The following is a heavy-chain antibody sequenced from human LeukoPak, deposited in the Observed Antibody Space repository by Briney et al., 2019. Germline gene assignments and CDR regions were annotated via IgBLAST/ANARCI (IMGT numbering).Heavy chain of an antibody. J-gene: IGHJ4*02. CDR2: ISGSGGST. Sequence: QSGGSLRLSCAASGFTFSSYAMSWVRQAPGKGLEWVSAISGSGGSTYCADSVKGRFTISRDNSKNTLYLQMNSLRAEDTAVYYCAKDLSGSYYDSSGSFDYWGQGTLVTVSS. D-gene: IGHD3-22*01. V-gene: IGHV3-23*01. CDR3: AKDLSGSYYDSSGSFDY. CDR1: GFTFSSYA.